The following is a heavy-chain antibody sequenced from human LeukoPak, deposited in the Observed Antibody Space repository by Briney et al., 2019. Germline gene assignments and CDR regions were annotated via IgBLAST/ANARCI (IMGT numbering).Heavy chain of an antibody. Sequence: MSSETLSLTCAVSDVSISDYYWSWIRQPPGKGLEWIGYIYHTGDSNQNPSLKGRVTVTLDTPKNQVPLKVTSVTAADTAVYYCARHAFASPLDIWGQGTVVTVSS. CDR3: ARHAFASPLDI. CDR2: IYHTGDS. V-gene: IGHV4-59*08. CDR1: DVSISDYY. D-gene: IGHD2-21*01. J-gene: IGHJ4*02.